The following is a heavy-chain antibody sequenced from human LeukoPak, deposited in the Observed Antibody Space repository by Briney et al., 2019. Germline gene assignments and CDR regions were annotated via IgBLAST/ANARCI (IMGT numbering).Heavy chain of an antibody. V-gene: IGHV3-23*01. J-gene: IGHJ4*02. Sequence: GGPQTLSCAASGFTFSSYAMNWLRQAPGKGLEWVSTISGDGGDTHYADSVRGRFTISRANSKNTLFMQMNSLRAEDTAVYYCGKSGSRDWDYFAYWSQGTLVTASS. D-gene: IGHD6-19*01. CDR3: GKSGSRDWDYFAY. CDR1: GFTFSSYA. CDR2: ISGDGGDT.